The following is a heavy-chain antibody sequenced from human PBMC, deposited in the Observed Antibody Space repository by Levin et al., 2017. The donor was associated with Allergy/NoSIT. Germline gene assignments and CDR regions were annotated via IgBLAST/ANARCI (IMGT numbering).Heavy chain of an antibody. V-gene: IGHV4-39*01. CDR1: GGSISSSSYY. CDR2: NYYSGST. Sequence: SETLSLTCTVSGGSISSSSYYWGWIRQPPGKGLEWIGSNYYSGSTYYNPSLKSRVTISVATSKNQFSLKLSSVTAADTAVYHCARLNDDYWGQGTLVTVSA. J-gene: IGHJ4*02. CDR3: ARLNDDY. D-gene: IGHD1-1*01.